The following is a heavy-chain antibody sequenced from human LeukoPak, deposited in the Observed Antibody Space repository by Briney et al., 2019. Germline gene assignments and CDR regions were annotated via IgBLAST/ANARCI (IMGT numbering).Heavy chain of an antibody. V-gene: IGHV4-59*08. CDR2: MSYTGSGST. CDR1: GVSISSYY. D-gene: IGHD3/OR15-3a*01. J-gene: IGHJ5*02. CDR3: ASHLWTKGFDP. Sequence: PSETLSLTCTVSGVSISSYYWSWIRQPPGKGQEWIGYMSYTGSGSTNYNPSLKSRVTISVDTSKNQFSLKLSSVTAADTAVYFCASHLWTKGFDPWGQGTLVTVSS.